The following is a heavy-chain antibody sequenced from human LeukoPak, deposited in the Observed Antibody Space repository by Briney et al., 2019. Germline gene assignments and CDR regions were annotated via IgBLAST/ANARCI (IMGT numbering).Heavy chain of an antibody. CDR3: AKEREQQLAMFVY. CDR2: ISYDGSNK. D-gene: IGHD6-13*01. CDR1: GFTFSSYG. Sequence: PGRSLRLSCAASGFTFSSYGMHWVRQAPGKGLEWVAVISYDGSNKYHADSVKGRFTISRDNSKNTLYLQMNSLRAEDTAVYYCAKEREQQLAMFVYWGQGTLVTVSS. J-gene: IGHJ4*02. V-gene: IGHV3-30*18.